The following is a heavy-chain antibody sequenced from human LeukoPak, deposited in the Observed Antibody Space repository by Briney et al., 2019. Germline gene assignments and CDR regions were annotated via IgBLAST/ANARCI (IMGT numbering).Heavy chain of an antibody. J-gene: IGHJ4*02. CDR1: GGPLSAYY. CDR2: IYDTGNT. CDR3: ASQFIAAADQLFDY. D-gene: IGHD6-13*01. V-gene: IGHV4-59*08. Sequence: SETLSLTCTVSGGPLSAYYWTWIRQPPGKGLEWIGYIYDTGNTNYNPSLKSRVTVSVDTSKSQFSLKLSSVTAADTAVYYCASQFIAAADQLFDYWGQGTLVTVSS.